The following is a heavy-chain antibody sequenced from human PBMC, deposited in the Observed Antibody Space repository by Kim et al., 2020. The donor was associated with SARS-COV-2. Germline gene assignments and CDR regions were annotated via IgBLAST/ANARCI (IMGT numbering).Heavy chain of an antibody. CDR2: IKSKTDGGTT. J-gene: IGHJ6*02. Sequence: GGSLRLSCAASGFTFSNAWMSWVRQAPGKGLEWVGRIKSKTDGGTTDYAAPVKGRFTISRDDSKNTLYLQMNSLKTEDTAVYYCTTELSMRRPMVRGVIYGMDVWGQGTTVTVSS. CDR3: TTELSMRRPMVRGVIYGMDV. CDR1: GFTFSNAW. D-gene: IGHD3-10*01. V-gene: IGHV3-15*01.